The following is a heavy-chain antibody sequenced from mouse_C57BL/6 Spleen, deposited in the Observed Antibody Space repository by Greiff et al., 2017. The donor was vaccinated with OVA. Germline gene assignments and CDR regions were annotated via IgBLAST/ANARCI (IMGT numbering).Heavy chain of an antibody. CDR1: GYSITSGYY. J-gene: IGHJ1*03. Sequence: VQLQQSGPGLVKPSQSLSLTCSVTGYSITSGYYWNWIRQFPGNKLEWMGYISYDGGNNYNPSLKNRISITRDTSKNQFFLKLNSVTTEDTATYYCARGGSPWYFDVWGTGTTVTVSS. D-gene: IGHD1-1*02. V-gene: IGHV3-6*01. CDR2: ISYDGGN. CDR3: ARGGSPWYFDV.